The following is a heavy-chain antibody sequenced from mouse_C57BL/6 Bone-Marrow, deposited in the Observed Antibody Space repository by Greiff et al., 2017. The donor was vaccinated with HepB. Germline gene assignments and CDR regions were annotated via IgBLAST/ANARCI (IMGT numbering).Heavy chain of an antibody. CDR2: IYPGNGDT. CDR3: ARWRWFLWYFDV. J-gene: IGHJ1*03. V-gene: IGHV1-12*01. D-gene: IGHD2-3*01. CDR1: GYTFTSYN. Sequence: LQESGAELVRPGASVKMSCKASGYTFTSYNMHWVKQTPRQGLEWIGAIYPGNGDTSYNPKFKGKATLTVDKSSSTDYMQLSSLTSEDSAVYFCARWRWFLWYFDVWGTGTTVTVSS.